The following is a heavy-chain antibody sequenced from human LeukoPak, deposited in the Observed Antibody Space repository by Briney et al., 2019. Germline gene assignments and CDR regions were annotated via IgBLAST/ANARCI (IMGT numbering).Heavy chain of an antibody. CDR3: ARADTRSTAYFDY. V-gene: IGHV4-30-4*08. Sequence: SETLSLTCTVSGGSISSSSYYWGWIRQPPGKGLEWIGYIYYSGSTYYNPSLKSRVTISVDTSKNQFSLKLSSVTAADTAVYYCARADTRSTAYFDYWGQGTLVTVSS. D-gene: IGHD2-15*01. J-gene: IGHJ4*02. CDR2: IYYSGST. CDR1: GGSISSSSYY.